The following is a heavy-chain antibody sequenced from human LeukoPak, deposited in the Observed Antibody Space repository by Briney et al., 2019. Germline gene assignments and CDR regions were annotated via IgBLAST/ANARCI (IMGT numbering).Heavy chain of an antibody. Sequence: ASVKVSCKASGYTFTSYDINWVRQATGQGLEWMGWMNPNSGNTGYAQKFQGRVTMTKNTSISTAYMELSSLRSEDTAVYYCARGHRRTHYYDSSGYSLGDIWGQGTMVTVSS. J-gene: IGHJ3*02. CDR3: ARGHRRTHYYDSSGYSLGDI. V-gene: IGHV1-8*01. D-gene: IGHD3-22*01. CDR2: MNPNSGNT. CDR1: GYTFTSYD.